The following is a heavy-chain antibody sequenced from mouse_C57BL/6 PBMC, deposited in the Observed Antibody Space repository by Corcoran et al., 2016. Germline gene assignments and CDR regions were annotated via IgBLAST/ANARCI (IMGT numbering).Heavy chain of an antibody. CDR2: INPNNGGT. V-gene: IGHV1-26*01. D-gene: IGHD2-5*01. CDR1: GYTFTDYY. J-gene: IGHJ4*01. CDR3: ARRGYSNYPYYAMDY. Sequence: EVQLQQSGPELVKPGASVKISCKASGYTFTDYYMNWVKQSHGKSLEWIGDINPNNGGTSYNQKFKGKATLTVDKSSSTAYMELRSLTSEDSAVYYCARRGYSNYPYYAMDYWGQGTSVTVSS.